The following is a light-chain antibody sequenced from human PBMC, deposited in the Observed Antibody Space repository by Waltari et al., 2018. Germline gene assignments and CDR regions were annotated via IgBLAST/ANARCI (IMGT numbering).Light chain of an antibody. Sequence: QSALTQPASMSGSPGQSITIPCTSTTTDFVPWYQHLPGKAPRLLIYEGSKRPSGLSGRFSGSQSGNTASLTISGLEFDDQATYYCCSSSGGGTWVFGGGTELAVL. CDR2: EGS. V-gene: IGLV2-23*01. J-gene: IGLJ3*02. CDR1: TTDF. CDR3: CSSSGGGTWV.